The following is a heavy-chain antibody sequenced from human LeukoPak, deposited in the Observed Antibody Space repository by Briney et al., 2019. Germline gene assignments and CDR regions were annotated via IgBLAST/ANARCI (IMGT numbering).Heavy chain of an antibody. V-gene: IGHV4-34*01. CDR2: INHSGST. D-gene: IGHD3-10*01. CDR3: ARDPLYYGAGSYSSYYFDY. J-gene: IGHJ4*02. Sequence: SETLSLTCAVYGGSFSGYYWSWIRQPPGKGLEWIGEINHSGSTSDNPCLSTRVTIPVDTSKSQFSLKLRSVTAAGRAAYYCARDPLYYGAGSYSSYYFDYWCQGTLVTVSS. CDR1: GGSFSGYY.